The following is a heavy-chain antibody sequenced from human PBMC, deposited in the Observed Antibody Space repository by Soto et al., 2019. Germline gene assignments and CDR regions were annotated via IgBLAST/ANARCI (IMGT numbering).Heavy chain of an antibody. CDR1: GGSFSGYF. V-gene: IGHV4-34*01. CDR2: INHSGST. CDR3: ASSKLLMTTVTTGFWY. J-gene: IGHJ4*02. Sequence: SETLSLTCAVYGGSFSGYFWSWILQPPGKGLEWIGEINHSGSTNYNPSLKSRVTISVDTSKNQFSLKLSSVTAADTAVYYCASSKLLMTTVTTGFWYWGQGTLVTVSS. D-gene: IGHD4-17*01.